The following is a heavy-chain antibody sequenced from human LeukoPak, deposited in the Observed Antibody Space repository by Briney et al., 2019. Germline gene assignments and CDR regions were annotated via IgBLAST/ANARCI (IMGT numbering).Heavy chain of an antibody. CDR1: GGSFGGYY. Sequence: PSETLSLTCAVYGGSFGGYYWSWIRQPPGKGLEWIGEINHSGSTNYNPSLKSRVTISVDTSKNQFSLKLSSVTAADTAVYYCATASGSYYRYSYFQHWGQGTLVTVSS. V-gene: IGHV4-34*01. CDR2: INHSGST. CDR3: ATASGSYYRYSYFQH. J-gene: IGHJ1*01. D-gene: IGHD1-26*01.